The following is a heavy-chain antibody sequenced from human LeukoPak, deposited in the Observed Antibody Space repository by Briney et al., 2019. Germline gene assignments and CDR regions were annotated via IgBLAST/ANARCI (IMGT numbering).Heavy chain of an antibody. CDR1: GFSFSAAW. V-gene: IGHV3-7*03. CDR3: AKMSKGIAFDY. CDR2: IKNDGSDK. Sequence: GGSLRLSCEASGFSFSAAWMTWVRQAPGKGLEWVATIKNDGSDKYYVDSVKGRFTISRDNSKNTLYLQMNSLRAEDTAVYYCAKMSKGIAFDYWGQGTLVTVSS. D-gene: IGHD6-13*01. J-gene: IGHJ4*02.